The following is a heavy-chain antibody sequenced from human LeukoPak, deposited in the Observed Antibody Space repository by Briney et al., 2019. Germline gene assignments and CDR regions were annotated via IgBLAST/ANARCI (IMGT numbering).Heavy chain of an antibody. V-gene: IGHV1-2*02. CDR2: INPNSGGT. Sequence: GASVKVSCKASGYTFTGYYMHWVRQAPGQGLEWMGWINPNSGGTNYAQKFQGRVTMTRDTSISTAYMELSRLRSDDTAVYYCARDRGELLRYFDWLPINYLDYWGQGTLVTVSS. CDR1: GYTFTGYY. CDR3: ARDRGELLRYFDWLPINYLDY. J-gene: IGHJ4*02. D-gene: IGHD3-9*01.